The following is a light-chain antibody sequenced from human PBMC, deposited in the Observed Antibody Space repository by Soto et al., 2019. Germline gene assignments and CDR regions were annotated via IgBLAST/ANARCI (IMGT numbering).Light chain of an antibody. J-gene: IGLJ1*01. CDR2: DNN. CDR1: SSNIGNNY. CDR3: GTWDSSLSARV. Sequence: QSVLTQPPSVSAAPGQKFTISCSGSSSNIGNNYVSWYQQLPGTAPKLLIYDNNKRPSGIPDRFSGSKSGTSATLGITGLQTGGEADYYCGTWDSSLSARVFGTGTKVTVL. V-gene: IGLV1-51*01.